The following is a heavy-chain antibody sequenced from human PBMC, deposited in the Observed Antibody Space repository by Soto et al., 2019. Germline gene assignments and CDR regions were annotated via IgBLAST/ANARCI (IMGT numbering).Heavy chain of an antibody. CDR2: ISYDGSDK. J-gene: IGHJ5*02. D-gene: IGHD6-13*01. Sequence: QAQLVESGGGVVQPGRSLRVSCEASGFTFNRYAMHWVRQAPGKGLEWVAVISYDGSDKYYTDSVKGRFPISRDNSKNKLYLQMHSLRADDTAVYHCARPKLAVDGQSPIGNWFDPWGQGTLVTVSS. V-gene: IGHV3-30-3*01. CDR3: ARPKLAVDGQSPIGNWFDP. CDR1: GFTFNRYA.